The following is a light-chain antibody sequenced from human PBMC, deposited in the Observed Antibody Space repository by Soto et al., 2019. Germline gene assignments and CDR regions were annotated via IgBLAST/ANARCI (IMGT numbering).Light chain of an antibody. CDR2: EVT. CDR3: ASYTRSTHML. V-gene: IGLV2-14*01. Sequence: QSALTQPASVSGSPGQSITISCTGTSNDIGGYNYVSWYQQHPGTAPKLIIFEVTNRPSGVSHRFSGSKSGNTASLTIFELQPEDEANYYCASYTRSTHMLFGGGTKVTVL. CDR1: SNDIGGYNY. J-gene: IGLJ2*01.